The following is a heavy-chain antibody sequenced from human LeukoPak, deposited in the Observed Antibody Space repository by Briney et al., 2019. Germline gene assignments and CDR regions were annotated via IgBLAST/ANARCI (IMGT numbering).Heavy chain of an antibody. CDR2: ISWNSGSI. J-gene: IGHJ5*02. CDR3: AKGTHYDFWSGPNWFDP. V-gene: IGHV3-9*01. Sequence: GGSLRLSCAASGFTFDDYAMHWVRQAPGKGLEWVSGISWNSGSIGYADSVKGRFTISRDNAKNSLYLQMNSLRAEDTALYYCAKGTHYDFWSGPNWFDPWGRGTLVTVSS. D-gene: IGHD3-3*01. CDR1: GFTFDDYA.